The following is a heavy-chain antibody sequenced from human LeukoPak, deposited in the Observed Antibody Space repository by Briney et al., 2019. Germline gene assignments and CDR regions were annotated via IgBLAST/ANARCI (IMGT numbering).Heavy chain of an antibody. D-gene: IGHD3-22*01. V-gene: IGHV3-66*01. CDR1: GFTFSNYA. Sequence: PGGSLRLSCAASGFTFSNYAMSWVRQAPGKGLEWVSVIYSGGSTYYADSVKGRFTISRDNSKNTLYLQMNSLRAEDTAVYYCARDYYDSIAYWGQGTLVTVSS. CDR2: IYSGGST. CDR3: ARDYYDSIAY. J-gene: IGHJ4*02.